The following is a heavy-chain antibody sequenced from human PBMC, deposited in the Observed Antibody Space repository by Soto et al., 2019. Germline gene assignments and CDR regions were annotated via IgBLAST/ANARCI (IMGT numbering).Heavy chain of an antibody. CDR3: ARVGEAWSDDFRSGYYQQFDY. V-gene: IGHV3-30*04. Sequence: QVQLVESGGGVVQPGRSLRLSCAASGFTFSTYTMHWVRQAPGKGLQWVAFISHDGSNKYYADSVKGRFIISRDNSRNTLYLKMNSLRAEDTALYYCARVGEAWSDDFRSGYYQQFDYWGQGTLVTVSS. D-gene: IGHD3-3*01. CDR2: ISHDGSNK. J-gene: IGHJ4*02. CDR1: GFTFSTYT.